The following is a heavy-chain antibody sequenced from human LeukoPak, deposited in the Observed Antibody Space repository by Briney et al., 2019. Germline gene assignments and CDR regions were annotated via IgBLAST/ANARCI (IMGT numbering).Heavy chain of an antibody. D-gene: IGHD5-12*01. V-gene: IGHV4-59*01. CDR1: GGSISSYY. Sequence: PSETLSLTCTVSGGSISSYYWSWIRQPPGKGLEWIGYIYYSGSTNYNPSLKSRVTISVDTSKNQFSLKLSSVTAADTAVYYCAIGSGYGFEIDYWGQGTLVTVSS. J-gene: IGHJ4*02. CDR3: AIGSGYGFEIDY. CDR2: IYYSGST.